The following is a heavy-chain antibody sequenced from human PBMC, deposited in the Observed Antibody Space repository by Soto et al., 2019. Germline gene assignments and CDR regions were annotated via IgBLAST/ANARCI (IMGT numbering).Heavy chain of an antibody. J-gene: IGHJ4*02. CDR1: GGSISSGDYY. D-gene: IGHD2-15*01. CDR3: ARDSPSYCSGGSCYPPAFDY. V-gene: IGHV4-30-4*01. CDR2: IYYSGST. Sequence: LCGGSISSGDYYWSWIRQPPGKGLEWIGYIYYSGSTYYNPSLKSRVTISVDTSKNQFSLKLSSVTAADTAVYYCARDSPSYCSGGSCYPPAFDYWGQGTLVTVSS.